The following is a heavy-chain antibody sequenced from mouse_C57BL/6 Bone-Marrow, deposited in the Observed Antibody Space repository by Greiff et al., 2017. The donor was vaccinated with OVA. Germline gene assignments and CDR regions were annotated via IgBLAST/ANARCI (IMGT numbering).Heavy chain of an antibody. CDR1: GFTFSDYG. V-gene: IGHV5-17*01. J-gene: IGHJ4*01. CDR2: ISSGSSTI. Sequence: EVQLVESGGGLVKPGGSLKLSCAASGFTFSDYGMHWVRQAPEKGLEWVAYISSGSSTIYYADTVQGRFTISRDNAKNTLFLQMTSLRSEDTAMYYCARTVYYGMDYWGQGTSVTVSS. CDR3: ARTVYYGMDY.